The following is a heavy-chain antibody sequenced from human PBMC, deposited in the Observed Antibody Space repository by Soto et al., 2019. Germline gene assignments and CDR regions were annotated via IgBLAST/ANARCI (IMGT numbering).Heavy chain of an antibody. V-gene: IGHV4-34*01. CDR1: GGSLSGHY. Sequence: SETLSLTCAVYGGSLSGHYCTWSRQSAFKWREWIVEINHSGGTNYNSSLKSRVTISLDTSKNQFSLILLSVTAADTAMYYCARDRQDYDLWSGYENEGPYGMDVWGQGTTVTVSS. CDR3: ARDRQDYDLWSGYENEGPYGMDV. CDR2: INHSGGT. D-gene: IGHD3-3*01. J-gene: IGHJ6*02.